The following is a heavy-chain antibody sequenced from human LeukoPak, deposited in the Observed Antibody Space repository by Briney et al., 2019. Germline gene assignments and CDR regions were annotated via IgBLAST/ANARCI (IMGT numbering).Heavy chain of an antibody. CDR1: GGSISSGSYY. V-gene: IGHV4-61*02. D-gene: IGHD3-3*01. CDR2: IYTSGST. CDR3: AREVTYYDFWSGSNFDY. Sequence: SETLSLTCTVSGGSISSGSYYWSWIRQPAGKGLEWIGRIYTSGSTNYNPSLKSRVTISVDTSKNQFSLKLSSVTAADTAVYYCAREVTYYDFWSGSNFDYWGQGILVTVSS. J-gene: IGHJ4*02.